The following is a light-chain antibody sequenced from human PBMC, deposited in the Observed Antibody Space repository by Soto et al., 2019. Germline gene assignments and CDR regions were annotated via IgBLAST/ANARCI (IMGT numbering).Light chain of an antibody. CDR2: KAS. CDR1: QTISSW. Sequence: DIQMTQSPSTLSGSVGDRVTITCRASQTISSWLAWYQQKPGKAPKLLIYKASTFKSEVPSRFSGSGSGTVFTITISSMQPDDFATYYCQHYNSYSEAFGKGTKVELK. CDR3: QHYNSYSEA. V-gene: IGKV1-5*03. J-gene: IGKJ1*01.